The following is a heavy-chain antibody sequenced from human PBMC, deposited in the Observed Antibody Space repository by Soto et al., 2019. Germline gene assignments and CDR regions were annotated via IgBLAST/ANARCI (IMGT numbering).Heavy chain of an antibody. V-gene: IGHV1-2*04. D-gene: IGHD2-21*01. CDR2: INPKSGDT. J-gene: IGHJ6*02. CDR1: GYSFTDYH. Sequence: QVQLVQSGAEVKKPGASVKVSCKASGYSFTDYHIHWVRQAPGQGLEWLGRINPKSGDTSTAQKFQGWVTMTTDTAIRTGFKGVARLASSLTGIYYWVKGDSKDCFNRWCSFFFKPEMDLWGQGDTGTVS. CDR3: VKGDSKDCFNRWCSFFFKPEMDL.